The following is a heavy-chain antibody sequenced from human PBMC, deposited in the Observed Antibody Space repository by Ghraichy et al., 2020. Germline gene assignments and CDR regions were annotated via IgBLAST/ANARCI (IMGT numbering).Heavy chain of an antibody. CDR3: VLSRSATFGDNVFDI. J-gene: IGHJ3*02. Sequence: SGTLSLTCSVSGGSISSGGYYWSWIRQHPGKGLEWIGYMYYSGSTYYNPSLKSRVSISVDTPKNQFSLKLSSVTAADTAVYYCVLSRSATFGDNVFDIWGQGTMVTVSS. CDR2: MYYSGST. D-gene: IGHD3-16*01. V-gene: IGHV4-31*03. CDR1: GGSISSGGYY.